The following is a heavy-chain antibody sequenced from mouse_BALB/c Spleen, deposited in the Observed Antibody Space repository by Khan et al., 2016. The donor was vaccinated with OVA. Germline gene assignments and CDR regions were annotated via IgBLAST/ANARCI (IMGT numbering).Heavy chain of an antibody. CDR3: ARDRIDY. CDR2: INPTSGYT. J-gene: IGHJ2*01. Sequence: QVQLQQSGAELAKPGASVKMSCKASGYTFTSYWMHWIKQRPGQGLEWIGYINPTSGYTDYNQKFKDKATLTADKSSCTAYMQLSSLTSDDSAVYYCARDRIDYWGQGTALTVSS. V-gene: IGHV1-7*01. CDR1: GYTFTSYW.